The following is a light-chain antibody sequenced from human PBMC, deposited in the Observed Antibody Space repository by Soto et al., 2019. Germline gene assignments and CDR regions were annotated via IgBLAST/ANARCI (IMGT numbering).Light chain of an antibody. CDR1: QSLLHRNGYNH. Sequence: DIVMTQSPLSLPVTPGEPASISCRSSQSLLHRNGYNHLDWYMQKPGQSPHLLIYLGSYRASGVPDRFSGNGSGTDFTLKISRVEAEDAVVYYCMQALQSIPWTLGQGTKVDIK. V-gene: IGKV2-28*01. CDR2: LGS. J-gene: IGKJ1*01. CDR3: MQALQSIPWT.